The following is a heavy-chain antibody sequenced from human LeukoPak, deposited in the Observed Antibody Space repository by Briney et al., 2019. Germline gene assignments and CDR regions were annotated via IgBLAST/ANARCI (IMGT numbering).Heavy chain of an antibody. CDR2: ITSSSTTT. CDR3: VRGAGPLFDP. J-gene: IGHJ5*02. Sequence: PGGSLRLSCAASGFTFSDHYMSWIRQAPGKGLEWLSYITSSSTTTSYADSVKGRFTVSRDNAKNSLYQQMNGLRADDTAVYYCVRGAGPLFDPWGQGTLVTVSS. CDR1: GFTFSDHY. V-gene: IGHV3-11*01.